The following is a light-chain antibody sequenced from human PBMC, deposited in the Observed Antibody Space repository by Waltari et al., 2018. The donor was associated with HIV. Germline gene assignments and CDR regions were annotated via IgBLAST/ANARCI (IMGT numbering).Light chain of an antibody. Sequence: DIVMTQSPDSLAVSLGERATSNCKSSQSLLYSSNNYNYLAWYQQKPGQPPKLLIYWASTRESGVPERFSGSGSGAQFNLTIRSLRAEDVATYYCQQYYSDLWTFGQGTKVEIK. V-gene: IGKV4-1*01. J-gene: IGKJ1*01. CDR1: QSLLYSSNNYNY. CDR3: QQYYSDLWT. CDR2: WAS.